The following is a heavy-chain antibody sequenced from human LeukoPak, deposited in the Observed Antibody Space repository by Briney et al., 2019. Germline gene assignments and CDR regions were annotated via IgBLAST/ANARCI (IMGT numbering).Heavy chain of an antibody. CDR2: ISSSGSTI. J-gene: IGHJ4*02. V-gene: IGHV3-48*03. CDR3: ARDPPSRGTRYFDY. Sequence: GGSLRLSCAASGFTFSSYEMNWVRQAPGKGLEWVSYISSSGSTIYYADSVKGRFTISRDNAKNSLYLQMNSLRAEDTAVYYCARDPPSRGTRYFDYWGQGTLVTVSS. CDR1: GFTFSSYE. D-gene: IGHD3-16*01.